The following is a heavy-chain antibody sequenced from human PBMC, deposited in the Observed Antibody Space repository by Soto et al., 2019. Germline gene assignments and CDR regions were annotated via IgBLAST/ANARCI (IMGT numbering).Heavy chain of an antibody. Sequence: SLRLSCTASGFTFSSYAMSWVRQAPGKGLEWVSALSGSGDSTYYADSVKGRFTMSRDNSKNTQSLQMNSLRAEDTAVYYCAKVFYYYVSGSYYKADYWGQGTLVTVSS. J-gene: IGHJ4*02. CDR1: GFTFSSYA. V-gene: IGHV3-23*01. CDR2: LSGSGDST. CDR3: AKVFYYYVSGSYYKADY. D-gene: IGHD3-10*01.